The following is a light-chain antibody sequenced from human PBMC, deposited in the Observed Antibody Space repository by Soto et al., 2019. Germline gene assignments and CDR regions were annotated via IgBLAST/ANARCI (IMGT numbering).Light chain of an antibody. CDR1: GRDVGAYNY. J-gene: IGLJ1*01. CDR3: SSYRRGSTPYV. CDR2: DVS. V-gene: IGLV2-14*03. Sequence: QSALTQPASVSGSPGQSITISCTGTGRDVGAYNYVSWYQQHPGKAPKLIIYDVSNRLSGDSNRFSGSKSGNTASLTISGLQAEDEADYYCSSYRRGSTPYVFGTGTKLTVL.